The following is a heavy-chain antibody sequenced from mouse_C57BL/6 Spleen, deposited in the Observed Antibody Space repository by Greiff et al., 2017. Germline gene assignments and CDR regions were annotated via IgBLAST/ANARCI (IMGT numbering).Heavy chain of an antibody. V-gene: IGHV1-18*01. CDR3: AIITMAPTGAMDY. CDR1: GYTFTDYN. D-gene: IGHD1-2*01. CDR2: INPNNGGT. J-gene: IGHJ4*01. Sequence: EVKLMESGPELVKPGASVKIPCKASGYTFTDYNMDWVKQSHGKSLEWIGDINPNNGGTIYNQKFKGKATLTVDKSSSTAYMELRSLTSEDTAVYYCAIITMAPTGAMDYWGQGTSVTVSS.